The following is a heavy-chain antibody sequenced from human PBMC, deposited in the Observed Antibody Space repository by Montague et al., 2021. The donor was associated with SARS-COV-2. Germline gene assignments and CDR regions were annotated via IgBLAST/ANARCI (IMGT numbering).Heavy chain of an antibody. J-gene: IGHJ2*01. CDR1: GGSISSYY. CDR3: AGDRGRFWHFDL. V-gene: IGHV4-59*01. CDR2: IYYSGST. D-gene: IGHD5-12*01. Sequence: SETLSLTCTVSGGSISSYYWYWIRQSPGRGLEWIGYIYYSGSTKYNPSLKSRVTISVDTSKSQMSLRLNSVTAADTAVYYCAGDRGRFWHFDLWGRGTLVTVSS.